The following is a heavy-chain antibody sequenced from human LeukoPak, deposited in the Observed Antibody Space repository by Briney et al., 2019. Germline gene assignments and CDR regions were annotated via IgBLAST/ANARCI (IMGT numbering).Heavy chain of an antibody. CDR3: ARGLSVVGFDY. D-gene: IGHD2-15*01. J-gene: IGHJ4*02. V-gene: IGHV4-34*01. Sequence: SETLSLTCAVYGGSFSGYYWSWIRQPPGKGLEWIGEINRSGSTNYNPSLKSRVTISVDTSKNQFSLKLSSVTAADTAVYYCARGLSVVGFDYWGQGTLVTVSS. CDR2: INRSGST. CDR1: GGSFSGYY.